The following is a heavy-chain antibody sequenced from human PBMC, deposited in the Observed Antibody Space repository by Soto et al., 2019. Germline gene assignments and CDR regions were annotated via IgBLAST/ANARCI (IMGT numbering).Heavy chain of an antibody. J-gene: IGHJ6*02. D-gene: IGHD5-18*01. Sequence: EVQLVESGGGLIQPGGSLRLSCAVSGFTVSNNYMSWVRQAPGKGLEGVSVIYSGGYTAYGDSVKGRFTISRDNSKNTLYLQMNSLRAEDTAVYYCARDSTWIPYYHYGMDVWGQGTTVTVSS. CDR3: ARDSTWIPYYHYGMDV. V-gene: IGHV3-53*01. CDR2: IYSGGYT. CDR1: GFTVSNNY.